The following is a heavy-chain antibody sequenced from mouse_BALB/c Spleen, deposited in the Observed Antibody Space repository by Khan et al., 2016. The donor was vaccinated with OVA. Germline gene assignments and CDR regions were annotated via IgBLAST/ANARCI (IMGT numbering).Heavy chain of an antibody. Sequence: QVQLKQSGAELVKPGASVKLSCKTSGYTFTSYWIQWVKQRPGQGLGWIGQIFPGTGTTYYNENFKGKATLTVDTSSNTAYMQFSSLTHEASAVYFCARGYFGNYEFAYWGQGTLVTVSP. CDR1: GYTFTSYW. CDR3: ARGYFGNYEFAY. V-gene: IGHV1S132*01. CDR2: IFPGTGTT. J-gene: IGHJ3*01. D-gene: IGHD2-1*01.